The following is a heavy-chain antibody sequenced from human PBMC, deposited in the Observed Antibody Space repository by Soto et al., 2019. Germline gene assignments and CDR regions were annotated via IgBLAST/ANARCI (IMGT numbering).Heavy chain of an antibody. D-gene: IGHD2-8*01. CDR3: VRENRVSNMGLRA. V-gene: IGHV3-74*01. Sequence: EVQLVASGGALVQPGGSLRLSCAASGFTFSGDWMHWIRQPPGKGLVWVSCIGHDGSRTRYADSMKGRFTISRDNAKNELYLQMTSLRAEDTAVYYCVRENRVSNMGLRAWGRGTLVIVSS. CDR1: GFTFSGDW. J-gene: IGHJ4*02. CDR2: IGHDGSRT.